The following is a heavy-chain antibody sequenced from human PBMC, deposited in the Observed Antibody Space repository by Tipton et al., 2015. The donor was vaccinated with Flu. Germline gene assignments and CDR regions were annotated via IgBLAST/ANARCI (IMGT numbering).Heavy chain of an antibody. J-gene: IGHJ4*02. V-gene: IGHV4-61*02. CDR2: IYTSGST. CDR3: ARVENYYDSSGYSDDY. CDR1: GGSTSSGSYY. D-gene: IGHD3-22*01. Sequence: LRLSCTVSGGSTSSGSYYWSWIRQPAGKGLEWIGRIYTSGSTNYNPSLKSRVTISVDTSKNQFSLKLSSVTAADTAVYYCARVENYYDSSGYSDDYWGQGTLVTVSS.